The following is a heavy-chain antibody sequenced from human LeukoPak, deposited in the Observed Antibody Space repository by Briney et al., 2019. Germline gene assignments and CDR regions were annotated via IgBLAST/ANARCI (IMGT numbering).Heavy chain of an antibody. V-gene: IGHV4-59*12. CDR3: ARVQVGVAHKPLDY. CDR2: IYHSGST. D-gene: IGHD2-15*01. J-gene: IGHJ4*02. Sequence: SETLSLTCTVSGGPISSYYWSWIRQPPGKGLEWIGYIYHSGSTYYNPSLKSRVTISVDRSKNQFSLKLSSVTAADTALYYCARVQVGVAHKPLDYWGQGTLVTVSS. CDR1: GGPISSYY.